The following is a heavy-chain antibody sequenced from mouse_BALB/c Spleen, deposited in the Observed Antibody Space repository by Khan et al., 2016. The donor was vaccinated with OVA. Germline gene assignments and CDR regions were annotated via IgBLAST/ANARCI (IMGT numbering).Heavy chain of an antibody. V-gene: IGHV7-3*02. CDR3: ARGQVGSYFDY. CDR1: GFTFTDYY. J-gene: IGHJ2*01. D-gene: IGHD4-1*02. Sequence: EVELVESGGGLVQPGGSLRLSCATSGFTFTDYYMTWVRQPPGEALEWLGCIAKKADGYRTEYSASVKGRLTLYRDTSQNILYLQMTTLRAEDSATYYCARGQVGSYFDYWGQGTTLTVSS. CDR2: IAKKADGYRT.